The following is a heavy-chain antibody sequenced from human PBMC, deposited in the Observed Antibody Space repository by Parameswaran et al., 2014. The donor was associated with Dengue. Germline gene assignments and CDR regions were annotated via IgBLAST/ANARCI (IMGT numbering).Heavy chain of an antibody. CDR1: GGSISSSSYY. CDR3: ARPGWYCSSTSCPFDY. D-gene: IGHD2-2*01. CDR2: IYYSGST. V-gene: IGHV4-39*01. Sequence: ASETLSLTCTVSGGSISSSSYYWGWIRQPPGKGLEWIGSIYYSGSTYYNPSLKSRVTISVDTPKNQFSLKLSSVTAADTAVYYCARPGWYCSSTSCPFDYWGQGTLVTVSS. J-gene: IGHJ4*02.